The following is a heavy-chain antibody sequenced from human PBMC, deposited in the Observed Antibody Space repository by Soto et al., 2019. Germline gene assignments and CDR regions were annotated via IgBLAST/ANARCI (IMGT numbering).Heavy chain of an antibody. CDR2: IYYSGST. Sequence: SETLSLTCTVSGGSISSYYWSWIRQPPGKGLEWIGYIYYSGSTNYNPSLKSRVTISVDTSKNQFSLKLNSVTAADTAVYYCASRFRYCSSTSCYEGDYYYYMDVWGKGTTVTVSS. V-gene: IGHV4-59*08. CDR3: ASRFRYCSSTSCYEGDYYYYMDV. CDR1: GGSISSYY. D-gene: IGHD2-2*01. J-gene: IGHJ6*03.